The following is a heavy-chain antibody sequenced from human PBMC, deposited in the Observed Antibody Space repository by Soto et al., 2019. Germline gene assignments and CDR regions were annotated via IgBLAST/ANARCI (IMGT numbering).Heavy chain of an antibody. Sequence: QVQLVESGGGVVQPGRSLRLSCAASGFTFSSYAMHWVRQAPGKGLEWVAVISYDGSNKYYADSVKGRFTISRDNXKXTLYLQMNSLRAEDTAGYYCARDREYSSGWYAYFQHWGQGTLVTVSS. CDR2: ISYDGSNK. CDR3: ARDREYSSGWYAYFQH. V-gene: IGHV3-30-3*01. CDR1: GFTFSSYA. D-gene: IGHD6-19*01. J-gene: IGHJ1*01.